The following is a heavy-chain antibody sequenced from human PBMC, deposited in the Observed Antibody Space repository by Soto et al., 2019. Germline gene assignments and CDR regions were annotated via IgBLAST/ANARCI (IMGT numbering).Heavy chain of an antibody. CDR3: ARTAPMDAGDKYYYDF. Sequence: ASVKVSCKTSGGTFSTFGISWVRQAPGQGLEWMGGIIPFFGKAEYSQKFEDRITITADESTNTVYMDLRSLTSEDTAIYYCARTAPMDAGDKYYYDFWGQGALVTVSS. J-gene: IGHJ4*02. D-gene: IGHD3-16*01. CDR1: GGTFSTFG. V-gene: IGHV1-69*13. CDR2: IIPFFGKA.